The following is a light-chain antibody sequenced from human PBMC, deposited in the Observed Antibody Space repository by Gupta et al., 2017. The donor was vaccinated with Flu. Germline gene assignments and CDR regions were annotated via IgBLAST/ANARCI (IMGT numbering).Light chain of an antibody. CDR3: QQSRGSSLT. J-gene: IGKJ3*01. V-gene: IGKV1-39*01. Sequence: GGGVPTCCRTNSISNTFLNWYQQKPGKAPKLLIYVASPRDTGVPSRFSGSGSGTDFTLTISNIQPEDFAAYYCQQSRGSSLTFGRGTKVEIK. CDR2: VAS. CDR1: SISNTF.